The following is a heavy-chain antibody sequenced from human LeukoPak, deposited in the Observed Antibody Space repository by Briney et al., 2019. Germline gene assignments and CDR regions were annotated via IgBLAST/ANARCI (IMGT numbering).Heavy chain of an antibody. D-gene: IGHD3-10*01. CDR3: ARAGSGSSPSDY. V-gene: IGHV3-53*01. CDR1: GFTVSSSY. J-gene: IGHJ4*02. Sequence: GGSLRLSCAASGFTVSSSYMSWVRQAPGRGLEWVSVIYSGGSIYYADSVKGRFTISRDNSKNTVYLQMNSLRAEDTAVYCCARAGSGSSPSDYWGQGTLVTVSS. CDR2: IYSGGSI.